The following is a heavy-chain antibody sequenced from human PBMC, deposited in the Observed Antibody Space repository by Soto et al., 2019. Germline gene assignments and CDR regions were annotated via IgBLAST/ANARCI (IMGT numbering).Heavy chain of an antibody. Sequence: EAQLVESGGGLVQPGGSLRLSCAGSGFTFSSNWMHWVRQDPGKGLVWVSRLNSDGTSASYADSVKGRFTISRDNAKNTLFLQMNSLTAEDTALYYCARGPSGWFGFDYWGQGTLVTVSS. V-gene: IGHV3-74*01. CDR3: ARGPSGWFGFDY. J-gene: IGHJ4*02. D-gene: IGHD6-19*01. CDR1: GFTFSSNW. CDR2: LNSDGTSA.